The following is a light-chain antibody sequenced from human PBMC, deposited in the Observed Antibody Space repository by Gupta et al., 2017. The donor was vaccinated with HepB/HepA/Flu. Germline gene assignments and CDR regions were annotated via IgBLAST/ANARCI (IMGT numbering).Light chain of an antibody. CDR2: DTT. CDR1: TGPVTSGHY. CDR3: LLSLSGVRV. V-gene: IGLV7-46*01. Sequence: QAVVTQEPSLPVSPGGKVTRTCGSSTGPVTSGHYSFWFQQKPGQAPRTLINDTTNKHSWTPARFSGSLLVGKASLTLSGAPPEDAADYYCLLSLSGVRVFCGGTKLAVL. J-gene: IGLJ3*02.